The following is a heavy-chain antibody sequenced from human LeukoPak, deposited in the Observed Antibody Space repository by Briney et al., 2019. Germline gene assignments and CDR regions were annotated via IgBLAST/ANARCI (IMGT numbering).Heavy chain of an antibody. D-gene: IGHD4-23*01. J-gene: IGHJ6*02. Sequence: SEALSLTCIVSGGSISSISSNSYHWGWIRQPPGKGLEWIGSIYYSGSTYYNPSLKSRVTMSVDKSKNQFSLKLSSVTAADTAVYYCARVGGNYYLGYYYGLDVWGQGTTVTVSS. CDR1: GGSISSISSNSYH. CDR2: IYYSGST. V-gene: IGHV4-39*07. CDR3: ARVGGNYYLGYYYGLDV.